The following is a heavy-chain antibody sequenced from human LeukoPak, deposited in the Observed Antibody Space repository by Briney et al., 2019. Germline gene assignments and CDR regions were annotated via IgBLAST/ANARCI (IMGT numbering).Heavy chain of an antibody. CDR3: ARDPRWLTPDCTSTSCYENYFDP. CDR2: FYHTGST. D-gene: IGHD2-2*01. J-gene: IGHJ5*02. V-gene: IGHV4-38-2*02. CDR1: GYSISSGYQ. Sequence: SETLSLTCVVSGYSISSGYQWAWIRQSPGKGLEWIGSFYHTGSTHYNPSLQSRVTISVDTSNNQFSLRLNSVTAADTAVYYCARDPRWLTPDCTSTSCYENYFDPWGQGTLVTVSS.